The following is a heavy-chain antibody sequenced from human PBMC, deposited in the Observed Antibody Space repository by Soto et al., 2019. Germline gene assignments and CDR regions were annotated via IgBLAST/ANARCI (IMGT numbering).Heavy chain of an antibody. CDR3: ARVYGSGSYIAFDI. CDR2: ISPYNGNT. D-gene: IGHD3-10*01. V-gene: IGHV1-18*01. Sequence: ASVKVSCKASGYTFPNYGISWVRQAPGQGLEWMGWISPYNGNTKYTQKFQGRVTMTTDTSTSTAYMELRSLRSDDTAVSYCARVYGSGSYIAFDIWGQGTMVTVSS. J-gene: IGHJ3*02. CDR1: GYTFPNYG.